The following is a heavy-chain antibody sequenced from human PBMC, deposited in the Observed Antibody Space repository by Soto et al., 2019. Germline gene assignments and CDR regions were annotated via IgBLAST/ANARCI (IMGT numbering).Heavy chain of an antibody. J-gene: IGHJ4*02. V-gene: IGHV3-11*01. CDR3: ARKIGLDY. CDR2: ISSSGSST. Sequence: QVPLVESGGGLVKPGESLRLSCAASGFTFGDFYMTWIRQAPGKGLEWISCISSSGSSTHYADSVKGRFTISRDNAKNSLYLQMNNLRAEDTAVYYCARKIGLDYWGQGTLVTVSS. CDR1: GFTFGDFY.